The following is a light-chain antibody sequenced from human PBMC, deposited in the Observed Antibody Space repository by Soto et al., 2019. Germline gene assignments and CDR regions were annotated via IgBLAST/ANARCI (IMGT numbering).Light chain of an antibody. CDR3: QQYDKLPLT. CDR1: QDISNY. Sequence: DLPMTQSPSSLSASVGDRVTITCQASQDISNYLNWYQQKPGKAPMLLIYDASNLETGVPSRFSGSGSGKDFTFTISRLQPEDSAKYYCQQYDKLPLTFGGGTKVEIK. V-gene: IGKV1-33*01. CDR2: DAS. J-gene: IGKJ4*01.